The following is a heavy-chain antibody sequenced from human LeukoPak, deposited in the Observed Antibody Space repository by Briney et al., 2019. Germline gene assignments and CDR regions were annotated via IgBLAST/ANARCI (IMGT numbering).Heavy chain of an antibody. CDR2: MNPNSGNT. CDR3: ARVMTRYSGSYYY. D-gene: IGHD1-26*01. CDR1: GYTFTGYY. J-gene: IGHJ4*02. Sequence: ASVKVSCKASGYTFTGYYMHWVRQAPGQGLEWMGWMNPNSGNTGYAQKFQGRVTITRNTSISTAYMELSSLRSEDTAVYYCARVMTRYSGSYYYWGQGTLVTVSS. V-gene: IGHV1-8*03.